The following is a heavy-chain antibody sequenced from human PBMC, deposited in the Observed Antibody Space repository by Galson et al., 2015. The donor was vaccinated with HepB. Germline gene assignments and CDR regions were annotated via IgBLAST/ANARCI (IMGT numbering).Heavy chain of an antibody. V-gene: IGHV3-15*01. CDR1: GFPFNNAW. Sequence: SLRLSCAASGFPFNNAWMTWVRQAPGMGLGWVGRIKSKTDGETTDYAAPVKGRFTISRDDSKNRFYLQMNSLKTEDTAVYYCTTNVYYSTYWSWLDPWGQGTLVTVSS. D-gene: IGHD2-8*02. J-gene: IGHJ5*02. CDR2: IKSKTDGETT. CDR3: TTNVYYSTYWSWLDP.